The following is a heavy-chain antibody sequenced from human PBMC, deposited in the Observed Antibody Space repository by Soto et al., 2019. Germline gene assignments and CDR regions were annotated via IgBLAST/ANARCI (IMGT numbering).Heavy chain of an antibody. CDR1: GGSFSGYY. J-gene: IGHJ4*02. CDR2: INHSGST. CDR3: AGFEYSSSSEN. Sequence: PXGTLSLTCAVYGGSFSGYYWSWIRQPPGKGLEWIGEINHSGSTNYNPSLKSRVTISVDTSKNQFSLKLSSVTAADTAVYYCAGFEYSSSSENWGQGTLVTVSS. V-gene: IGHV4-34*01. D-gene: IGHD6-6*01.